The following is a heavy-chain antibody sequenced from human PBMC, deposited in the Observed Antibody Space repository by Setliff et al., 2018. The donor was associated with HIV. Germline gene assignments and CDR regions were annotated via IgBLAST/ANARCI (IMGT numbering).Heavy chain of an antibody. D-gene: IGHD6-6*01. CDR3: AREAEQGERSSSWYFDY. V-gene: IGHV3-73*01. CDR1: GFTFSGSA. CDR2: IKTKSNTYAT. Sequence: GGSLRLSCSASGFTFSGSAMHWVRQASGKGLEWVGRIKTKSNTYATAYGESVKGRFTISRDTSSSTVYVELSSLRSDDTAVYYCAREAEQGERSSSWYFDYWGQGTLVTVSS. J-gene: IGHJ4*02.